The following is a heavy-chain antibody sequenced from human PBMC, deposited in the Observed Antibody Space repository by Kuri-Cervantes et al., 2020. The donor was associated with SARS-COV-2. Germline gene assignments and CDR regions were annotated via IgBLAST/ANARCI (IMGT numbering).Heavy chain of an antibody. CDR1: GFNFSTTD. CDR3: AKDRAGVHDF. V-gene: IGHV3-30*18. Sequence: LSLTCVASGFNFSTTDMHWVRQAPGKGLEWVTFISSDGKNKKCMASGRGRFTISRDNSQNTLHLQMKSLRDEDTATYYCAKDRAGVHDFWGQGTLVTVSS. CDR2: ISSDGKNK. J-gene: IGHJ4*02. D-gene: IGHD2-21*01.